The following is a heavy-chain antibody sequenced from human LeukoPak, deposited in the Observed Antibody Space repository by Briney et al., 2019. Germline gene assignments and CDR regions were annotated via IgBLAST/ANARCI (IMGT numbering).Heavy chain of an antibody. CDR3: ARDRSVAAEGGWFDP. CDR2: IYYSGST. Sequence: SETLSLTCTVSGGSISSSSYYWGWIRQPPGTGLEWIGSIYYSGSTYYNPSLKSRVTISVDTSKNQFSLKLSSVTAADTAVYYCARDRSVAAEGGWFDPWGQGTLVTVSS. D-gene: IGHD6-19*01. CDR1: GGSISSSSYY. V-gene: IGHV4-39*07. J-gene: IGHJ5*02.